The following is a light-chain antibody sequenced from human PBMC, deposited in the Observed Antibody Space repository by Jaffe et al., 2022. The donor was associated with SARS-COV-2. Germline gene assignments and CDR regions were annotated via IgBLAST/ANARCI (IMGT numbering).Light chain of an antibody. CDR3: QQTYSAPWT. V-gene: IGKV1-39*01. CDR2: GAS. J-gene: IGKJ1*01. CDR1: QSINSY. Sequence: DVQMTQSPSSLSASVGDRVTITCRASQSINSYLNWYQQKPGKAPKLLIYGASRLQSGVPSRFSGSASGTDFTLTISSLQPEDFSSYYCQQTYSAPWTFGQGTKVEI.